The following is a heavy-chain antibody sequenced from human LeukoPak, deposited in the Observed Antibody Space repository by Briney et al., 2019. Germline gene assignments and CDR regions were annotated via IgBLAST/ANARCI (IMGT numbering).Heavy chain of an antibody. D-gene: IGHD2-2*01. Sequence: GGSLRLSCAASGFTFSSYWMHWVRQAPGKGLVWVSRINPDGSTTTYADSVKGRFTISRDNAKNTLYLQMNSLRAEDTAVYYCAREKKSSTSMDYWGQGTLVTVST. CDR2: INPDGSTT. CDR1: GFTFSSYW. CDR3: AREKKSSTSMDY. V-gene: IGHV3-74*03. J-gene: IGHJ4*02.